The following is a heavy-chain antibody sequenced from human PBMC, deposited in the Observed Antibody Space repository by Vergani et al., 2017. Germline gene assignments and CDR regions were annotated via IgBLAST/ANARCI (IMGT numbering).Heavy chain of an antibody. Sequence: QVQLQESGPGLVKPSQTLSLTCTVSGGSISSGSYYWSWIRQPAGKGLEWIGRIYTSGSTNYNPSLKSRVTISVDTSKNQFSLKLSSVTAADTAVYYCARTTRYDFRGVWGQGTTVTVSS. CDR2: IYTSGST. V-gene: IGHV4-61*02. J-gene: IGHJ6*02. CDR1: GGSISSGSYY. D-gene: IGHD3-3*01. CDR3: ARTTRYDFRGV.